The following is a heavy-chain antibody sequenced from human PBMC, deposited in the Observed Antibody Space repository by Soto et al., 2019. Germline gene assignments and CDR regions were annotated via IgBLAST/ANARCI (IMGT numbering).Heavy chain of an antibody. Sequence: SETLSLTCTVSGGSISSSSYYWGWIRQPPGKGLEWIGSIYYSGSTYYNPSLKSRVTISVDTSKNQFSLKLSSVTAADTAVYYCARQWDRNSDYWGQGTLVTVSS. D-gene: IGHD1-26*01. CDR1: GGSISSSSYY. V-gene: IGHV4-39*01. CDR2: IYYSGST. CDR3: ARQWDRNSDY. J-gene: IGHJ4*02.